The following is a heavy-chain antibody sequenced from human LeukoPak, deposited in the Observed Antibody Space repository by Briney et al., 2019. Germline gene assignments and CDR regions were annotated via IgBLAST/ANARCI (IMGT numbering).Heavy chain of an antibody. J-gene: IGHJ4*02. CDR1: GGSISSGGYS. D-gene: IGHD5-18*01. CDR3: ARASGYSYGQTFDY. Sequence: PSETLSLTCAVSGGSISSGGYSWSWIRQPPGKGLEWIGSIYYSGSTYYNPSLKSRVTISVDTSKNQFSLKLSSVTAADTAVYYCARASGYSYGQTFDYWGQGTLVTVSS. V-gene: IGHV4-39*01. CDR2: IYYSGST.